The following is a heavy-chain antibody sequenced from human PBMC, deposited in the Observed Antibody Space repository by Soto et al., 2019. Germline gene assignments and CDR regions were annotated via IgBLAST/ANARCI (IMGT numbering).Heavy chain of an antibody. CDR1: GFTFSSYG. CDR2: IWYDGSNK. V-gene: IGHV3-33*01. CDR3: ARDLDVVVVSATPFPRAPLLDY. D-gene: IGHD2-15*01. J-gene: IGHJ4*02. Sequence: GGSLRLSCAASGFTFSSYGMHWVRQAPGKGLEWVAVIWYDGSNKYYADSVKGRFTISRDNSKNTLYLQMNSLRAEDTAVYYCARDLDVVVVSATPFPRAPLLDYWGQGTLVLVSS.